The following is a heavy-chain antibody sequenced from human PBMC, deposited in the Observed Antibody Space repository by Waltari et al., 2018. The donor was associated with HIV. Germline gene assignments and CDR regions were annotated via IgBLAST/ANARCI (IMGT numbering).Heavy chain of an antibody. CDR2: ISGSGGST. CDR1: GFTFSSYA. J-gene: IGHJ6*02. V-gene: IGHV3-23*01. D-gene: IGHD3-10*01. CDR3: AKGPYGSGSYPNYYYGMDV. Sequence: EVQLLESGGGLVQPGGSLRLSCAASGFTFSSYAMSWVRQAPGKGLEWVSAISGSGGSTYYADSVKGRFTISRDNSKNTLYLQMNSLRAEDTAVYYCAKGPYGSGSYPNYYYGMDVWGQGTTVTVSS.